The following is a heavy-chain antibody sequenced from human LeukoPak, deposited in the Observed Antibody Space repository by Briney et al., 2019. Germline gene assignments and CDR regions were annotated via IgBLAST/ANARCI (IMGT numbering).Heavy chain of an antibody. CDR1: GYSISSGYY. D-gene: IGHD6-19*01. J-gene: IGHJ4*02. V-gene: IGHV4-38-2*01. CDR2: IYHSGST. Sequence: PSETLSLTCVVSGYSISSGYYWGWIQQPPGKGLEWIGSIYHSGSTYYNPSLKSRVTISVDTSKNQFSLKLSSVIAADTAVYYCARVLAVAGVDYWGQGTLVTVSS. CDR3: ARVLAVAGVDY.